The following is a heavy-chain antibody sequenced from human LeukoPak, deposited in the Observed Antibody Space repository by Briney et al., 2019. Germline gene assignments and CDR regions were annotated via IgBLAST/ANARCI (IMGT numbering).Heavy chain of an antibody. V-gene: IGHV4-38-2*02. CDR2: IYHSGTT. CDR3: VRDLVVYGNIDY. J-gene: IGHJ4*02. Sequence: SETLSLTCTVSGYSISSGYYWGWVRQSPGKGLEWIGTIYHSGTTYYNPSIKSRLSISMDTSKNQFSRKLTSVTAADTAVYFCVRDLVVYGNIDYWSQGTLVTVSS. CDR1: GYSISSGYY. D-gene: IGHD2-8*02.